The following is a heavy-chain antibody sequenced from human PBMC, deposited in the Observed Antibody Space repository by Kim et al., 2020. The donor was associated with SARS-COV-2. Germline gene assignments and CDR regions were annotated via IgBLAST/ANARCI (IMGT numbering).Heavy chain of an antibody. CDR1: GGSFSDYS. Sequence: SETLSLTCAVYGGSFSDYSWSWNRQSPEKGLEWIGEVSHSGDTNYNPSLSSRVTISVDTSKNQFSLKVNSVTAADMAVYFCAGTSGRGYVFGRGEGTTVTVSS. V-gene: IGHV4-34*01. CDR3: AGTSGRGYVFG. D-gene: IGHD5-18*01. CDR2: VSHSGDT. J-gene: IGHJ6*04.